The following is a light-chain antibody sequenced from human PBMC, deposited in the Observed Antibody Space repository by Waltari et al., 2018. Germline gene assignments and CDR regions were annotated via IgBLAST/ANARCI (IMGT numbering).Light chain of an antibody. V-gene: IGLV2-23*02. CDR2: EVI. J-gene: IGLJ1*01. Sequence: TPGQSITISCTGTTSDVGNYYLVSWYQHHPGKAPKLLICEVIKRPSGVSSRFSGSKSGSTASLIISGLQPDDEADYYCCSYAGRGTYVFGSGTKVTVL. CDR1: TSDVGNYYL. CDR3: CSYAGRGTYV.